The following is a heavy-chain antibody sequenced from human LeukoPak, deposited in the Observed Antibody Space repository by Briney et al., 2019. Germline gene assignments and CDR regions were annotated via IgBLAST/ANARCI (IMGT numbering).Heavy chain of an antibody. CDR1: GFTFDDYG. CDR3: AKDFVYGSRFPRPLDY. J-gene: IGHJ4*02. CDR2: ISNGGTNT. Sequence: PGGSLRLSCAASGFTFDDYGMSWVRQAPGRGLEWVSGISNGGTNTYYTDSVKGRFTISRDNSRNTLYLQMNSLRADDTARYYCAKDFVYGSRFPRPLDYWGQGTLVTVSS. D-gene: IGHD3-3*01. V-gene: IGHV3-23*01.